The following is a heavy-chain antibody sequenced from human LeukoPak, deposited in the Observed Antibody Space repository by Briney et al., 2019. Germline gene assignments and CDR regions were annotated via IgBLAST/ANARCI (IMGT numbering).Heavy chain of an antibody. CDR1: GYTFTSYD. D-gene: IGHD6-19*01. CDR3: ARHFSSGWYAVGSFDY. CDR2: MNPNSGNT. V-gene: IGHV1-8*03. J-gene: IGHJ4*02. Sequence: ASVKISCKASGYTFTSYDINWVRQATGQGLEWMGWMNPNSGNTGYAQKFQGRVTITRNTSISTAYMELSSLRSEDTAVYYCARHFSSGWYAVGSFDYWGQGTLVTVSS.